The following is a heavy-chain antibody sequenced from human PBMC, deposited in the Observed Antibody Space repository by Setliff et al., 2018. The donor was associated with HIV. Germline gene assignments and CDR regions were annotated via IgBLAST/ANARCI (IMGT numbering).Heavy chain of an antibody. V-gene: IGHV4-4*07. CDR1: GVSVNDYY. Sequence: SETLSLTCSVSGVSVNDYYWSWIRQPAGKGLEWIGRLYSGGTTNYNPSLKSRPTMSVDTSNNKFSLKLNSVTAAGTAVYYCARDRDRKDTTYVRFDYWGHGILVTVS. D-gene: IGHD4-17*01. J-gene: IGHJ4*01. CDR3: ARDRDRKDTTYVRFDY. CDR2: LYSGGTT.